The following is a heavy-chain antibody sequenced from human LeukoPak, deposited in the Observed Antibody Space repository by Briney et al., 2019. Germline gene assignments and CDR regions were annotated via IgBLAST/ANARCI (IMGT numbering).Heavy chain of an antibody. CDR1: GFSFDDYG. Sequence: GGSLRLSCAASGFSFDDYGLTWVRQAPGKVLEWVSGINWNGDSTDYADSVKGRFTISRDNAKNSLYLQMNSLRAEDTALYYCARDLRVVITGSFDSWGQGTLVTVSS. D-gene: IGHD3-22*01. J-gene: IGHJ4*02. CDR2: INWNGDST. CDR3: ARDLRVVITGSFDS. V-gene: IGHV3-20*04.